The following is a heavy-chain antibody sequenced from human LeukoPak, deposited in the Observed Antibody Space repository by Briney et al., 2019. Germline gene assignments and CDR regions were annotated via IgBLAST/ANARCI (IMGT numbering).Heavy chain of an antibody. V-gene: IGHV1-18*01. CDR1: GYTFTSYG. CDR3: ARSMDTAMVSYYFDY. CDR2: ISAYNGNT. D-gene: IGHD5-18*01. J-gene: IGHJ4*02. Sequence: ASVKVSRKASGYTFTSYGISWVRQAPGQGLEWMGWISAYNGNTNYAQKLQGRVTMTTDTSTSTAYMELRSLRSDDTAVYYCARSMDTAMVSYYFDYWGQGTLVTVSS.